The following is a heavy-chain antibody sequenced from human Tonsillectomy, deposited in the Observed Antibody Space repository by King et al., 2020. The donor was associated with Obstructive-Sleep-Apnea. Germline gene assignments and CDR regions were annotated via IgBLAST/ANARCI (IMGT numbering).Heavy chain of an antibody. CDR3: AGELGPGQVGAILAY. D-gene: IGHD3-3*01. J-gene: IGHJ4*02. CDR1: GFSFTNYW. CDR2: IYPGDSDT. V-gene: IGHV5-51*01. Sequence: VQLVQSGAEVKKPGESLKISCQGSGFSFTNYWIAWVRQMPGKGLEWMGAIYPGDSDTRYSPSFQGQVTISADKSISTAYLQWSSLKASDTAMYYCAGELGPGQVGAILAYWGQGTLVTVSS.